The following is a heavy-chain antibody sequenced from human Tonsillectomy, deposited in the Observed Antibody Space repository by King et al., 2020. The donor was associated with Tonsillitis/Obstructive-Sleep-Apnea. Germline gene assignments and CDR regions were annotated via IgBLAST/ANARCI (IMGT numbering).Heavy chain of an antibody. CDR1: GFSVNNNY. D-gene: IGHD6-19*01. CDR3: ASGWFFDY. CDR2: IYSSGST. Sequence: VQLVESGGGLIQPGGSLRLSCAVSGFSVNNNYMSWVRQAPGQGLEWASVIYSSGSTYYTDSVKGRFTISRDNSKNTLYLQMNSLRAEDTAVYYCASGWFFDYWGQGTPVA. V-gene: IGHV3-53*01. J-gene: IGHJ4*02.